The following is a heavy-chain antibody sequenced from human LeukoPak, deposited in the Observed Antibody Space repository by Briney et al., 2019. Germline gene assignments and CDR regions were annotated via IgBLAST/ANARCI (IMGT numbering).Heavy chain of an antibody. CDR2: IYYSGST. V-gene: IGHV4-31*03. Sequence: KPSETLSLTCTVSGVSISSGGYYWSWIRQHPGKGLEWIGYIYYSGSTSYNPSLKSRVSISFDTSKNQFFLKLSSVTAADTAVYYCAREMDYYDSGGYYLQWFDPWGQGTLVTVSS. J-gene: IGHJ5*02. CDR1: GVSISSGGYY. D-gene: IGHD3-22*01. CDR3: AREMDYYDSGGYYLQWFDP.